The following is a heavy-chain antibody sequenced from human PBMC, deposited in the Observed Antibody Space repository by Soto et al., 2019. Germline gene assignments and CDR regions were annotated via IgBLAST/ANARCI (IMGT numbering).Heavy chain of an antibody. CDR2: ISVSGDRI. V-gene: IGHV3-23*01. CDR3: AKDRGIIVKAGDAFDV. Sequence: GGSLRLSCASSGFTLSMSAVNWVRQAPGKGLEWVSYISVSGDRIYYADSVKGRFTISRDRSKNTVSLQMDSLRAEDTAVYYCAKDRGIIVKAGDAFDVWGQGTKVTVSS. J-gene: IGHJ3*01. D-gene: IGHD3-16*02. CDR1: GFTLSMSA.